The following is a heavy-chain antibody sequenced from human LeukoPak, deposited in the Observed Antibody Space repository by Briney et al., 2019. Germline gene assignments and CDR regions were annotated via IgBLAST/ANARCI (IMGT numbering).Heavy chain of an antibody. J-gene: IGHJ6*03. CDR1: GGSISSYY. CDR3: ARVHVDTFMDV. D-gene: IGHD5-18*01. V-gene: IGHV4-59*01. Sequence: SETLSLTCTVSGGSISSYYWSWIRQPPGKGLEWIGYIYYSGSTNYNPSLKSRVTISVDTSKNQFSLKLSSVTAADTAVYYCARVHVDTFMDVWGKGTTVTVSS. CDR2: IYYSGST.